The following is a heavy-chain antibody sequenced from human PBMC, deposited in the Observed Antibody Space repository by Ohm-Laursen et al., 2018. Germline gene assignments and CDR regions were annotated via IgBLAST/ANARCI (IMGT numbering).Heavy chain of an antibody. Sequence: SLRLSCSASGFTVSSNYMSWVRQATGKGLEWVSAIGTAGDTYYPGSVKGRFTISRENAKNSLYLQMNSLRAGDTAVYYCSRGTVGAGFDYWGQGTLVTVSS. CDR3: SRGTVGAGFDY. CDR2: IGTAGDT. D-gene: IGHD1-26*01. CDR1: GFTVSSNY. J-gene: IGHJ4*02. V-gene: IGHV3-13*01.